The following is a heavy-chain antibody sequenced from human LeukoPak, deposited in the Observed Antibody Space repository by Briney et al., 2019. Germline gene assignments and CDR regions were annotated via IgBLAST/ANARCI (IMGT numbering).Heavy chain of an antibody. D-gene: IGHD3-22*01. Sequence: GASVKVSCKASGGTFSSYAISWVRQAPGQGLEWMGGIIPIFGTANYAQKFQGRVTITADESTSTAYMELSSLRSEDTAVYYCARGLNYYDSSGYSIFDYWGQGTLVTVSS. CDR1: GGTFSSYA. CDR3: ARGLNYYDSSGYSIFDY. V-gene: IGHV1-69*13. J-gene: IGHJ4*02. CDR2: IIPIFGTA.